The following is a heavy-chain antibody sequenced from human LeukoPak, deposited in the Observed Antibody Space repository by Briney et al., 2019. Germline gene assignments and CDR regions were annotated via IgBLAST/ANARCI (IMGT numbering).Heavy chain of an antibody. Sequence: GGSLRLSCAASGFTFSSYAMSWVRQAPGKGPEWVSAISGSGGSTYYADSVKGRFTISRDNSKNTLYLQMNSLRAEDTAVYYCARPSGEYQLLYSPSENPFDYWGQGTLVTVSS. D-gene: IGHD2-2*02. V-gene: IGHV3-23*01. CDR2: ISGSGGST. CDR3: ARPSGEYQLLYSPSENPFDY. J-gene: IGHJ4*02. CDR1: GFTFSSYA.